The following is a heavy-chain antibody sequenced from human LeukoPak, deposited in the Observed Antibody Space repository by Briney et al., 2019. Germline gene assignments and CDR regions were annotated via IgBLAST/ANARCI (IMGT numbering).Heavy chain of an antibody. J-gene: IGHJ4*02. D-gene: IGHD1-26*01. V-gene: IGHV4-34*01. CDR3: ARAKYSGSLNDY. Sequence: SGTLSLTCAVYGGSFSGYYWSWIRQPPGKGLEWIGEINHSGSTNYNPSLKSRVTISVDTSKNQFSLKLSSVTAADTAVYYCARAKYSGSLNDYWGQGTLVTVSS. CDR1: GGSFSGYY. CDR2: INHSGST.